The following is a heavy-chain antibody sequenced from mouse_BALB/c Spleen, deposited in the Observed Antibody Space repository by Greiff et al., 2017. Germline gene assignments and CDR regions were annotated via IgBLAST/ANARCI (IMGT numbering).Heavy chain of an antibody. CDR2: ISYDGSN. J-gene: IGHJ2*01. V-gene: IGHV3-6*02. CDR3: ARDPPLDY. Sequence: EVKLQESGPGLVKPSQSLSLTCSVTGYSITSGYYWNWIRQFPGNKLEWMGYISYDGSNNYNPSLKNRISITRDTSKNQFFLKLNSVTTEDTATYYCARDPPLDYWGQGTTLTVSS. CDR1: GYSITSGYY.